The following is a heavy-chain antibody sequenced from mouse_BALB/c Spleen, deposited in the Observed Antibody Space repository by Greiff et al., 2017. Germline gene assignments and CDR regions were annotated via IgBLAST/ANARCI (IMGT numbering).Heavy chain of an antibody. Sequence: VQLQQSGPELVKPGASVKISCKTSGYTFTEYTMHWVKQSHGKSLEWIGNIDPYYGGTSYNQKFKGKATLTVDKSSSTAYMQLKSLTSEDSAVYYCARSYRYDGGYYFDYWGQGTTLTVSS. J-gene: IGHJ2*01. CDR1: GYTFTEYT. D-gene: IGHD2-14*01. CDR3: ARSYRYDGGYYFDY. V-gene: IGHV1S29*02. CDR2: IDPYYGGT.